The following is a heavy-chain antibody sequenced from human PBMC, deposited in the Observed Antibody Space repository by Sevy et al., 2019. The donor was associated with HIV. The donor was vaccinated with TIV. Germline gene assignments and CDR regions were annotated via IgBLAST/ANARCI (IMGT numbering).Heavy chain of an antibody. D-gene: IGHD5-12*01. V-gene: IGHV4-59*01. CDR2: IHSSGTT. CDR3: TRAPPVRSGDDFINWFDP. CDR1: SGSISSYY. J-gene: IGHJ5*02. Sequence: SETLSLTCTVSSGSISSYYWSWIRQPPGKGLEYIGYIHSSGTTNYNPSLKSRVTISVDTSKYQFSLNLSSVTAADTAVHYCTRAPPVRSGDDFINWFDPWGQGTLVTVSS.